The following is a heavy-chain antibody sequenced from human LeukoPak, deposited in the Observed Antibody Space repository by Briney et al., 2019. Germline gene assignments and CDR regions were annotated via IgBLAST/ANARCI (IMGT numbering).Heavy chain of an antibody. V-gene: IGHV4-39*07. Sequence: PSETLSLTCTVSGGSISSSSYYWGWIRQPPGKGLEWIATIYYSGNTYYNPSLKSRVIISVDTSKNQFSLKLSSVTAADTAVYYCARDRYYYDSSGYYYFDYWGQGTLVTVSS. CDR1: GGSISSSSYY. J-gene: IGHJ4*02. CDR2: IYYSGNT. D-gene: IGHD3-22*01. CDR3: ARDRYYYDSSGYYYFDY.